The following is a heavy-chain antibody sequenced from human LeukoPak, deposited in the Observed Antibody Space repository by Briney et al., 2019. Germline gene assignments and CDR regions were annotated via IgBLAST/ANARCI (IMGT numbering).Heavy chain of an antibody. V-gene: IGHV1-69*04. Sequence: SVKVSCKASGGTFSSYSISWVRQAPGQGLEWLGRITPNLAITDYAQKFRGRVTLTADKSTSTVYMELGSLTSEDTAAYYCARDSALRCSSTSCYFDYWGQGTLVTVSS. CDR1: GGTFSSYS. D-gene: IGHD2-2*01. CDR3: ARDSALRCSSTSCYFDY. J-gene: IGHJ4*02. CDR2: ITPNLAIT.